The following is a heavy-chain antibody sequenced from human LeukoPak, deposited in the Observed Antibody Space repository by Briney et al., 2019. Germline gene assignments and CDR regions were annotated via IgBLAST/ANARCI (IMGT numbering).Heavy chain of an antibody. CDR1: GGSISNYY. CDR3: ARGGSGYCYEGVYYFDY. Sequence: PSETLSLTCTVSGGSISNYYWNWIRQPPGKGLEWIGYIYYSGTTNYNPSLKSRVSMSVDPSKNQFSLKLSSVTAADTAVYYCARGGSGYCYEGVYYFDYWGQGTLVTVSS. D-gene: IGHD3-22*01. CDR2: IYYSGTT. J-gene: IGHJ4*02. V-gene: IGHV4-59*01.